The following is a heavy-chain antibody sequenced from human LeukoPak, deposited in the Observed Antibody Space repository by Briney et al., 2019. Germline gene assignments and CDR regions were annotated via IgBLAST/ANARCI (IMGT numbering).Heavy chain of an antibody. J-gene: IGHJ6*02. Sequence: ASVKVSCKASGYTFRRYNISWVRQAPGQGLEWMGWISADNGNTNYAQKLQGRVTMTTDTSTSTAYMELRSLRSDDTAVYYCARDWSGYSVNYYYFVMGVWGQGTTVTVSS. CDR2: ISADNGNT. CDR3: ARDWSGYSVNYYYFVMGV. V-gene: IGHV1-18*01. CDR1: GYTFRRYN. D-gene: IGHD3-3*01.